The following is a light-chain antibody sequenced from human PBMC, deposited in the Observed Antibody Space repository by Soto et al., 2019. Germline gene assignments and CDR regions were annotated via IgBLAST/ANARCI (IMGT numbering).Light chain of an antibody. V-gene: IGLV7-46*01. J-gene: IGLJ2*01. CDR1: TGAVTSGHY. Sequence: QAVVTQEPSLTVSPGGTVTLTCGSTTGAVTSGHYPYWFQQKPGQAPRTLIYDTVNRESWTPARFSGSLLGGKAALTLSGAQPEDEAQYYCLVSYNAAGIVGGVTKLTL. CDR2: DTV. CDR3: LVSYNAAGI.